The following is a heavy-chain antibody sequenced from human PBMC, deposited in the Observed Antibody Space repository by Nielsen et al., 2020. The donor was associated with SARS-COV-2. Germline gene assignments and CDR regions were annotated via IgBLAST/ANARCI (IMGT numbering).Heavy chain of an antibody. CDR3: ASEGGIPGNYYYYYYMDV. V-gene: IGHV3-33*05. CDR2: ISYDGSNK. Sequence: GESLKISCAASGFTFSSYGMHWVRQAPGKGLEWVAVISYDGSNKYYADSVKGRFTISRDNSKNTLYLQMNSLRAEDTAVYYCASEGGIPGNYYYYYYMDVWGKGTTVTVSS. CDR1: GFTFSSYG. J-gene: IGHJ6*03. D-gene: IGHD1-26*01.